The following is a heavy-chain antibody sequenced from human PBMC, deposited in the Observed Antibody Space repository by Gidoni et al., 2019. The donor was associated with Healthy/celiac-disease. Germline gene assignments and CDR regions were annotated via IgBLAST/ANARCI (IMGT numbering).Heavy chain of an antibody. J-gene: IGHJ6*02. CDR3: ARDSYYYDSSGYSYYYYGMDV. Sequence: EVQLVESGGGLVQPGGSLRLSCAASGFTFSSYSMNWVRQAPGKGLEWVSYISSSSSTIYYADSVKGRFTISRDNAKNSRYLQMNSLRAEDTAVYYCARDSYYYDSSGYSYYYYGMDVWGQGTTVTVSS. CDR1: GFTFSSYS. D-gene: IGHD3-22*01. V-gene: IGHV3-48*04. CDR2: ISSSSSTI.